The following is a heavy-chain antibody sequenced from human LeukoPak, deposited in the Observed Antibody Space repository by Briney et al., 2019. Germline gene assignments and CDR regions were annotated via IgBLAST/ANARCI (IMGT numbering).Heavy chain of an antibody. CDR2: IWYDGSNK. V-gene: IGHV3-33*06. CDR1: GFTFSSYG. Sequence: GRSLRLSCAASGFTFSSYGMHWVRQAPGKGLEWVAVIWYDGSNKYYADSVKGRFTISRDNSKNTLYLQMNSLRAEDTAVYYCAKDIYYGSGSAPDYWGQGTLVTVSS. J-gene: IGHJ4*02. CDR3: AKDIYYGSGSAPDY. D-gene: IGHD3-10*01.